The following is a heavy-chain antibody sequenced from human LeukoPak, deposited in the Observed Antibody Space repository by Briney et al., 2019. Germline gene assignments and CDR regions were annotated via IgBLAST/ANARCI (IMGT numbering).Heavy chain of an antibody. CDR2: ISSSSSYI. V-gene: IGHV3-21*01. J-gene: IGHJ1*01. CDR3: ARVGRYCSSTSCPWLYFQH. CDR1: GFTFSSYS. D-gene: IGHD2-2*01. Sequence: KPGGSLRLSCAASGFTFSSYSMNWVRQAPGKGLEWVSSISSSSSYIYYADSVKGRFTIYRDNAKNSLYLQMNSLRAEDTAVYYCARVGRYCSSTSCPWLYFQHWGQGTLVTVSS.